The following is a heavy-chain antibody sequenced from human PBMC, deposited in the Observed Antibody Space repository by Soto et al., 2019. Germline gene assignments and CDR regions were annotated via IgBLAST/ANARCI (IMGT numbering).Heavy chain of an antibody. CDR2: IFWNDDK. CDR1: GFSFNTAGAG. V-gene: IGHV2-5*01. D-gene: IGHD2-15*01. CDR3: AYRRGGSSSGGNFDY. Sequence: QIALKESGPPLVKPSQTLTLTCTFSGFSFNTAGAGVGWIRQPPGKALEWLAVIFWNDDKRYSPSLMSRLTIIKDTSKNQVVLTMTNVDPVDTATYYCAYRRGGSSSGGNFDYWGQGTPVTVYS. J-gene: IGHJ4*02.